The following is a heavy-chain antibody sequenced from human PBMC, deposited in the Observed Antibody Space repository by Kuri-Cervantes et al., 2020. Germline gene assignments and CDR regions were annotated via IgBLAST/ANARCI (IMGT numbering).Heavy chain of an antibody. CDR2: ISYDGSNK. CDR3: AKVVFGTWPTSPYWYFDL. Sequence: GGSLRLSCAASGFTFSSYGMHWVRQAPGKGLEWVAVISYDGSNKYYADSVKGRFTISRDNSKNTLYLQMNSLRAEDTAVYYCAKVVFGTWPTSPYWYFDLWGRGSLVTVSS. CDR1: GFTFSSYG. J-gene: IGHJ2*01. V-gene: IGHV3-30*18. D-gene: IGHD3-10*01.